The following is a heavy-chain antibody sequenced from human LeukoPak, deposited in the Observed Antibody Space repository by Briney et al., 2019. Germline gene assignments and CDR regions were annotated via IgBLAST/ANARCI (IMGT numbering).Heavy chain of an antibody. J-gene: IGHJ4*02. CDR3: ARGRCSGGSCAQGY. CDR2: MNPNSGNT. Sequence: GASVKVSCKASGYTFTSYDINWVRQASGQGLEWMGWMNPNSGNTGYAQKFQGRVTMTRNTSISTAYMELSSLRSEDTAVYYCARGRCSGGSCAQGYWGQGTLVTVSS. V-gene: IGHV1-8*01. CDR1: GYTFTSYD. D-gene: IGHD2-15*01.